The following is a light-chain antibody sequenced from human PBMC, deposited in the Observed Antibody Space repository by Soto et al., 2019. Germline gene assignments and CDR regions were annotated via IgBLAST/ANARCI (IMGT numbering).Light chain of an antibody. CDR2: GAS. V-gene: IGKV3-20*01. Sequence: EIVLTQSPGTLSLSPGERATLSCRASQSVSSSYLAWYQQKPGQAPRLLIYGASSRATGIPDRFSGSGSGTDFTLTISRLEPEDFAVYYCQQYPGYTFGQGTQLEI. J-gene: IGKJ2*01. CDR3: QQYPGYT. CDR1: QSVSSSY.